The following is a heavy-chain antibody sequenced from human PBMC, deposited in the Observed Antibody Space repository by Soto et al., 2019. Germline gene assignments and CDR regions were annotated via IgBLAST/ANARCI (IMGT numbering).Heavy chain of an antibody. CDR2: IYPGDSDT. CDR3: ASTSIAAASLYAFDI. D-gene: IGHD6-13*01. CDR1: GYSFTSYW. V-gene: IGHV5-51*01. J-gene: IGHJ3*02. Sequence: GESLKISCKGSGYSFTSYWIGWVRQMPGKGLEWMGIIYPGDSDTRYSPSFQGQVTISADKSISTAYLQWSSLKASDTAMYYCASTSIAAASLYAFDIWGQGXMVTV.